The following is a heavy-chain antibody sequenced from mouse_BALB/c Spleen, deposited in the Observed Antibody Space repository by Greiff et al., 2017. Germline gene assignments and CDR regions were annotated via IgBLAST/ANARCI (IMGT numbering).Heavy chain of an antibody. J-gene: IGHJ4*01. CDR1: GFTFSDYY. CDR2: ISDGGSYT. D-gene: IGHD1-1*01. V-gene: IGHV5-4*02. Sequence: EVQVVESGGGLVKPGGSLKLSCAASGFTFSDYYMYWVRQTPEKRLEWVATISDGGSYTYYPDSVKGRFTISRDNAKNNLYLQMSSLKSEDTAMYYCANYYGSSDYAMDYWGQGTSVTVSS. CDR3: ANYYGSSDYAMDY.